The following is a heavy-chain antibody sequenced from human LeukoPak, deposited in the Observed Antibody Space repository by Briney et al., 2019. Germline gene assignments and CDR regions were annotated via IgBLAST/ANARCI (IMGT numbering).Heavy chain of an antibody. J-gene: IGHJ4*02. CDR2: INWNGGST. Sequence: PGGSLRLSCAASGFTFDDYGMSWVRQAPGKGLEWVSGINWNGGSTGYADSVKGRFTISRDNAKNSLYLQMNSLRAEDTALYYCASLSTGSSSPAHGYWGQGTLVTVSS. V-gene: IGHV3-20*04. D-gene: IGHD6-13*01. CDR1: GFTFDDYG. CDR3: ASLSTGSSSPAHGY.